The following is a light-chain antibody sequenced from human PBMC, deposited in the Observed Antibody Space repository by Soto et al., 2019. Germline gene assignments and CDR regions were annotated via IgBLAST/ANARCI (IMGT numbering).Light chain of an antibody. Sequence: QSVLTQPASVSGSPGQPITISCTGTSSDIGGYNYVSWYQQHPGKAPKLIIYEVTGRPSGVSNRFSGSKSGNTASLTISGLQAEDEADYYCSSYTSSSTWLFGGGTKVTVL. CDR1: SSDIGGYNY. J-gene: IGLJ3*02. CDR3: SSYTSSSTWL. CDR2: EVT. V-gene: IGLV2-14*01.